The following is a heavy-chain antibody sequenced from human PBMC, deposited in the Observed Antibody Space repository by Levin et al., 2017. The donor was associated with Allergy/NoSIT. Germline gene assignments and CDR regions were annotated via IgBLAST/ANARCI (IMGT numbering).Heavy chain of an antibody. CDR3: ARRPRYCSGGSCYRGSFDY. Sequence: GSLRLSCAVYGGSFSGYYWSWIRQPPGKGLEWIGEINHSGSTNYNPSLKSRVTISVDTSKNQFSLKLSSVTAADTAVYYCARRPRYCSGGSCYRGSFDYWGQGTLVTVSS. J-gene: IGHJ4*02. V-gene: IGHV4-34*01. CDR1: GGSFSGYY. D-gene: IGHD2-15*01. CDR2: INHSGST.